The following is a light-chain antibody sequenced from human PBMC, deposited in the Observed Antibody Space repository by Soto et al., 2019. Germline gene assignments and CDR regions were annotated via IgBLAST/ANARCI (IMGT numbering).Light chain of an antibody. CDR1: TGAVTTGHY. CDR3: LLFHSGAYV. Sequence: QAVVTQEPSVTVAPGGTVTLTCGFSTGAVTTGHYPYWFQQKPGQAPRTLIFDTNYKHSWTPDRFSGSLLGGQAALTLSGAQPEDEAEYYCLLFHSGAYVFGTGTKVTVL. V-gene: IGLV7-46*01. J-gene: IGLJ1*01. CDR2: DTN.